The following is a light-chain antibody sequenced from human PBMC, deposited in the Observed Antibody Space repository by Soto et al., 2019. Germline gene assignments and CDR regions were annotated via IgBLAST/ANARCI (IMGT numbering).Light chain of an antibody. CDR2: DVT. CDR3: CSYAGSYTWV. CDR1: SSDVGAYNS. J-gene: IGLJ3*02. V-gene: IGLV2-11*01. Sequence: QSALTQPRSVSGSPGQSVTISCTGTSSDVGAYNSVSWYQQHPGKAPKLMISDVTKRPSGVPDRFSGSKSGNTASLTISGLQAEDEADYYCCSYAGSYTWVFGGGTKLTV.